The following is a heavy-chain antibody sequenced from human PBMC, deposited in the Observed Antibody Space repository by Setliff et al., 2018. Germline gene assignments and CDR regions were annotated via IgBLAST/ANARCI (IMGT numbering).Heavy chain of an antibody. CDR3: ARGRGSGTYYLFDN. V-gene: IGHV3-48*04. D-gene: IGHD1-26*01. Sequence: PGGSLRLSCVVSGFSFSNYGMTWVRQAPGKGLEWVAYISSSGSLIYYPDSVKGRFTISRDNAKNTLYLQMNSLRAEDTAVYYCARGRGSGTYYLFDNWGQGTLVTVSS. CDR2: ISSSGSLI. CDR1: GFSFSNYG. J-gene: IGHJ4*02.